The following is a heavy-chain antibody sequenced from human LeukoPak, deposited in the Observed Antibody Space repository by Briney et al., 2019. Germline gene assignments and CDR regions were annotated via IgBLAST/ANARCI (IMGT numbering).Heavy chain of an antibody. D-gene: IGHD2-8*01. CDR1: GFTFSSYG. V-gene: IGHV3-30*18. Sequence: GGSLRLSCVASGFTFSSYGMHWVRQAPGKGLEWVAVISNDGSNKHYADSVKGRFTISRDNSKNTLYLQMNSLRAEDTAVYYCAKVRSMDLDYWGQGTLVTVSS. CDR3: AKVRSMDLDY. J-gene: IGHJ4*02. CDR2: ISNDGSNK.